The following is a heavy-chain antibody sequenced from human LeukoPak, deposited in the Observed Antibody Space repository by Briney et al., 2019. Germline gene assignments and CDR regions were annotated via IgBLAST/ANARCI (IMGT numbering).Heavy chain of an antibody. V-gene: IGHV3-7*01. J-gene: IGHJ4*02. CDR3: ARDLYRIVVVPHYFDY. CDR2: IKQDGTEK. Sequence: GESLRLSCAASGFTFTTYWMSWVRQAPGKGLEWVANIKQDGTEKYYVDSVKGRFTISRDNAKNSLYLQMNSLRAEDTAMYYCARDLYRIVVVPHYFDYWGQGTLVTVSS. CDR1: GFTFTTYW. D-gene: IGHD3-22*01.